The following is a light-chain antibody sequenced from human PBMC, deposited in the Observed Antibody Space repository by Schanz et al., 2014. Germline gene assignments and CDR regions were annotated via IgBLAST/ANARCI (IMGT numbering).Light chain of an antibody. Sequence: QSALTQPASVSGSPGQSITISCTGTSSDVGSYNVVSWYQQHPGKAPKLMIYEGSKRPSGVSNRFSGSKSGNTASLTISGLQAEDEADYYCCSFAGSSTLFGGGTKLTV. CDR2: EGS. CDR1: SSDVGSYNV. J-gene: IGLJ2*01. V-gene: IGLV2-23*01. CDR3: CSFAGSSTL.